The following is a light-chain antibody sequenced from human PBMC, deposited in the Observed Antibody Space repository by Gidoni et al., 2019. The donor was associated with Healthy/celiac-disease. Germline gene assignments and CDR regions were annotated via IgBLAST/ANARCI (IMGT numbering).Light chain of an antibody. J-gene: IGKJ1*01. CDR1: QSVSSY. V-gene: IGKV3-11*01. CDR3: QQRSNLRT. CDR2: DAS. Sequence: DIVLTQSPATLSLSLWERATLSCRASQSVSSYLAWYQQKPGQAPRLLIHDASNRATGIPARFSGSGSGTDFTRTINSLEPEDFAVYYCQQRSNLRTFGQGTKVEIK.